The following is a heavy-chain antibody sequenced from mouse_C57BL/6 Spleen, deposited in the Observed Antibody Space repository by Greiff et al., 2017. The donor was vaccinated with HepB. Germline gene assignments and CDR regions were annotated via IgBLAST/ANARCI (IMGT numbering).Heavy chain of an antibody. J-gene: IGHJ4*01. CDR2: ISDGGSYT. V-gene: IGHV5-4*01. CDR1: GFTFSSYA. Sequence: EVQLVESGGGLVKPGGSLKLSCAASGFTFSSYAMSWVRQTPEKRLEWVATISDGGSYTYYPDNVKGRFTISRDNAKNNLYLQMSHLKSEDTAMYYCAREGGPYYAMDYWGQGTSVTVSP. CDR3: AREGGPYYAMDY.